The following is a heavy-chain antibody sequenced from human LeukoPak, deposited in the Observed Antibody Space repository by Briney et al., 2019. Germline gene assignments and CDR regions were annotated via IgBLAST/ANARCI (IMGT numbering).Heavy chain of an antibody. CDR1: GGTFSSYI. CDR2: IIPILGIA. D-gene: IGHD2-2*01. CDR3: ARGGYCSSTSCLTYFDY. J-gene: IGHJ4*02. Sequence: SVKVSCKASGGTFSSYIISWVRQAPGQGLEWMGRIIPILGIANYAQKFQGRVTITADKSTSTAYMELSSLRSEDTAVYYCARGGYCSSTSCLTYFDYWGQGTLVTVSS. V-gene: IGHV1-69*02.